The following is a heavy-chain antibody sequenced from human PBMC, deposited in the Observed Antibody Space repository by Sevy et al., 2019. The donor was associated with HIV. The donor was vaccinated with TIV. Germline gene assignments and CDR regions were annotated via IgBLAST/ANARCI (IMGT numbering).Heavy chain of an antibody. Sequence: GGSLGLSCSASGINFRNSIFHWVRQAPGKGLEWVALMSFDGSIQYFGDSEMGRLTISRDDSKNTFYLQVNSLRVEDTAVYYCAREGETSGHAGAFDIWGQGTMVTVSS. V-gene: IGHV3-30*04. CDR2: MSFDGSIQ. CDR3: AREGETSGHAGAFDI. D-gene: IGHD1-26*01. J-gene: IGHJ3*02. CDR1: GINFRNSI.